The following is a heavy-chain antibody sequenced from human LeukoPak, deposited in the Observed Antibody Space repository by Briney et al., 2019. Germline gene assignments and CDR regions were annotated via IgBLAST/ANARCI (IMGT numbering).Heavy chain of an antibody. V-gene: IGHV1-2*02. Sequence: ASVKVSCKASGYTFTGYYMHWVRQAPGQGLEWMGWINPNSGGTNYAQKFQGRVTMTRDTSISTAYMELSRLRSDDTAVYYCARDGWGLRYFDWFDYRYYFDYWGQGTLITVSS. CDR1: GYTFTGYY. CDR2: INPNSGGT. J-gene: IGHJ4*02. CDR3: ARDGWGLRYFDWFDYRYYFDY. D-gene: IGHD3-9*01.